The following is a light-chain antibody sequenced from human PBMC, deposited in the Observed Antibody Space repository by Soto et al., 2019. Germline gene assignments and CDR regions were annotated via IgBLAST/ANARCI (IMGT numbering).Light chain of an antibody. Sequence: IVLTQSPGTLSLSPGERATLSFRSSETVYESQIAWYQQKAGQAPRLLIFAISSRAAGIPDRFSGSGSGTDFTLTISRVEPEDVAMYFCQQYGSSRWTFAQGTKVDIK. V-gene: IGKV3-20*01. CDR2: AIS. CDR1: ETVYESQ. CDR3: QQYGSSRWT. J-gene: IGKJ1*01.